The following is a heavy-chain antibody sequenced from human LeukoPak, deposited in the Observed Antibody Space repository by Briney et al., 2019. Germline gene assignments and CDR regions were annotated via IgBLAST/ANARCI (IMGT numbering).Heavy chain of an antibody. V-gene: IGHV4-39*01. CDR1: GVSISDNYFY. CDR2: VHHTGST. Sequence: SETLSLTCTVSGVSISDNYFYWAWIRQPPGKGLELIGYVHHTGSTFHNSSLKSRVTISADTSQNQFSLSLTSVTATDTAVYYCATLGLLRGAGFNLATHFDYWGQGTLVAVSS. J-gene: IGHJ4*02. D-gene: IGHD1-26*01. CDR3: ATLGLLRGAGFNLATHFDY.